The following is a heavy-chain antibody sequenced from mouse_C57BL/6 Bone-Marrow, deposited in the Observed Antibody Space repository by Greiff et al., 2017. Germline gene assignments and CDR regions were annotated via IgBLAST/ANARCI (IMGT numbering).Heavy chain of an antibody. V-gene: IGHV2-5*01. CDR2: LWRGGST. J-gene: IGHJ4*01. CDR1: GFSLTSYG. CDR3: AKRRYYYGSSYYAMDY. D-gene: IGHD1-1*01. Sequence: VQLQESGPGLVQPSQSLSITCTVSGFSLTSYGVHWVRQSPGKGLEWLGVLWRGGSTDYNAAFMSRLSITKDNSKSQVFFKMNSLQADDTAIYYCAKRRYYYGSSYYAMDYWGQGTSVTVSS.